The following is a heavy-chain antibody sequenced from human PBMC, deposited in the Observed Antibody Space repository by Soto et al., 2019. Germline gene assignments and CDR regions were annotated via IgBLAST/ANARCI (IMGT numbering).Heavy chain of an antibody. Sequence: SGPTAGEPTQTLTLTCTFSGFSLSTSGMCVSWIRQPTGKALEWLALIDWVDDKYYSTSLKTTLTISKDTSNNKVVLTMTNMDPVMTPKYYTGRLRYGDHFDYWGQGTLVTVYS. CDR1: GFSLSTSGMC. D-gene: IGHD4-17*01. J-gene: IGHJ4*02. CDR2: IDWVDDK. CDR3: GRLRYGDHFDY. V-gene: IGHV2-70*01.